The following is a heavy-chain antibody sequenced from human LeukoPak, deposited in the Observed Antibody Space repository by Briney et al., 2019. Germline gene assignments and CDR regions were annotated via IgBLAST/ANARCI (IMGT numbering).Heavy chain of an antibody. CDR1: DGSVSSCSYY. V-gene: IGHV4-61*01. CDR2: IYYSGNT. D-gene: IGHD1-26*01. Sequence: SETLRLTSTVSDGSVSSCSYYWSWIRQPPGKGLEWIGDIYYSGNTNYNPSIKGRVTISVDTSNSQLLLKLSSVTAADTAVYYCAKVGAIGREFYHWGQGTLVTVSS. J-gene: IGHJ4*01. CDR3: AKVGAIGREFYH.